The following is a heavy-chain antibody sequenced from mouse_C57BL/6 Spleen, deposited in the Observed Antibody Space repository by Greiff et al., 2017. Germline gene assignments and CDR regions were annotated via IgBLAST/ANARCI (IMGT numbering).Heavy chain of an antibody. J-gene: IGHJ2*01. CDR3: AREGITTVAFDY. CDR2: INPDNGGT. D-gene: IGHD1-1*01. CDR1: GYTITDYN. Sequence: VQLQQSGPELVKPGASVKIPCTASGYTITDYNMDWVKQSHGKSLEWIGEINPDNGGTIYNQKFKGKATLTVDKSSSTAYMELRSLTSEDTAVYCGAREGITTVAFDYWGQGTTLTVSS. V-gene: IGHV1-18*01.